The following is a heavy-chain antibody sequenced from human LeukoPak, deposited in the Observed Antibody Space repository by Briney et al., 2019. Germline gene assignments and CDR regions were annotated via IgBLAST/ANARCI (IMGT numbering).Heavy chain of an antibody. J-gene: IGHJ4*02. CDR2: IYYSGSS. V-gene: IGHV4-59*01. CDR1: GGSFSGYY. D-gene: IGHD6-19*01. CDR3: ARGSAWYFVY. Sequence: SETLSLTCAVYGGSFSGYYWSWIRQPPGKGLEWIGYIYYSGSSNYNPSLKSRVTISVDLSKNQFSLKLSSVTAADTAVYYCARGSAWYFVYWGQGSLVTVSS.